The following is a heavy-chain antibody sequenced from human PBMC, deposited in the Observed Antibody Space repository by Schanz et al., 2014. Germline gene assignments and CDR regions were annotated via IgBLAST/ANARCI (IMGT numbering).Heavy chain of an antibody. V-gene: IGHV4-31*03. CDR2: IYYSGNT. CDR1: GGSVNSGVYY. D-gene: IGHD5-12*01. J-gene: IGHJ4*02. Sequence: VQLQESGPGLVKPSQTLSLTCTVSGGSVNSGVYYWNWIRQHPGKGLEWIGYIYYSGNTFYNPSLRGRVSMSLDTSKNQFSLKLGSVSAADTAVYYCARVRVGDGYLFEYWGQGTLVTVSS. CDR3: ARVRVGDGYLFEY.